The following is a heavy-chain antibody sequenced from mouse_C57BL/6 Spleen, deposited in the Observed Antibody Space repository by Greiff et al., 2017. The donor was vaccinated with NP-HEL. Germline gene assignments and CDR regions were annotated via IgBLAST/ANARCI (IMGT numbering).Heavy chain of an antibody. V-gene: IGHV1-78*01. D-gene: IGHD2-1*01. J-gene: IGHJ1*03. CDR3: ARKRALYGNYGWYFDV. CDR2: IYPRDGST. Sequence: VKLVESDAELVKPGASVKISCKVSGYTFTDHTIHWMKQRPEQGLEWIGYIYPRDGSTKYNEKFKGKATLTADKSSSTAYMQLNSLTSEDSAVYFCARKRALYGNYGWYFDVWGTGTTVTVSS. CDR1: GYTFTDHT.